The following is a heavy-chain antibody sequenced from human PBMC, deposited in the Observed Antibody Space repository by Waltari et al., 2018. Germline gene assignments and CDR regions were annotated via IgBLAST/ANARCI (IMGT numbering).Heavy chain of an antibody. V-gene: IGHV1-69*13. Sequence: QVQLVQSGAAVKKPGSSVKVSRKTSGGTFGTYAISWERQAPGQGLEWMGRSTPIFGTADYAQKFQGRVTIIADQSTSTAYMELSSLRPDDTAVYYCASRESSSSDWFDPWGQGTLITVSS. CDR3: ASRESSSSDWFDP. CDR1: GGTFGTYA. J-gene: IGHJ5*02. D-gene: IGHD6-6*01. CDR2: STPIFGTA.